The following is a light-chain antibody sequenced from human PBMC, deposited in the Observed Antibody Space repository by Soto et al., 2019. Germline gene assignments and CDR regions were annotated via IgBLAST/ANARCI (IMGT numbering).Light chain of an antibody. J-gene: IGKJ1*01. CDR2: AAS. CDR1: QGIKND. V-gene: IGKV1-6*01. Sequence: DRVTITCRASQGIKNDLGWYQQKPGKAPKLLIYAASSLQSGVPSRFSGSGSGTDFSLTISSLQPDDFATYYCLQDYSYPLTFGQGTKVDIK. CDR3: LQDYSYPLT.